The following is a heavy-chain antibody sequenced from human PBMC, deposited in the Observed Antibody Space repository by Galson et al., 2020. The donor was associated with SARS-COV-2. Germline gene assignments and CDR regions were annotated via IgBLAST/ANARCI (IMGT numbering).Heavy chain of an antibody. J-gene: IGHJ3*02. CDR1: GLTLTNGW. CDR2: IVRNTGTT. Sequence: GGSLRLSCAASGLTLTNGWMTWVRPAPGKGLEWVATIVRNTGTTGYADSGKGRFTISRDNAKNSLYLQMNSLRVEDTALYYCAKDSSGGSSQGAFDIWGQGTMVTVSS. D-gene: IGHD1-26*01. CDR3: AKDSSGGSSQGAFDI. V-gene: IGHV3-9*01.